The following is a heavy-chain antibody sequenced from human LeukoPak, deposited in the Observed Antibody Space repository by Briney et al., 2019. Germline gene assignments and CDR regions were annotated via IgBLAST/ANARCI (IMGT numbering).Heavy chain of an antibody. J-gene: IGHJ6*03. Sequence: SETLSLTCAVFGGSFSDYLWTWIRQSPREGLEWIGEINHSGSTTYNPSLQSRVIISVDTSKNQFSLNLSSVTATDTAVYYCARHRWFGERPYYYYYMDVWGKGTTVTISS. CDR1: GGSFSDYL. V-gene: IGHV4-34*01. D-gene: IGHD3-10*01. CDR3: ARHRWFGERPYYYYYMDV. CDR2: INHSGST.